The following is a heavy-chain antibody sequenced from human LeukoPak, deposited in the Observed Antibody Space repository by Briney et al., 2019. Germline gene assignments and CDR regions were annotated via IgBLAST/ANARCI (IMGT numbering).Heavy chain of an antibody. Sequence: GGSLRLSCAASGFTFDDYAMHWVRHAPGKGLEWVSGISWNSDNKDYADSVKGRFTISRDTAKKSLYLQMNNLRTEATAMYYCAKPRLYGSGSPFQHWGQGTLVTVSS. CDR1: GFTFDDYA. J-gene: IGHJ1*01. V-gene: IGHV3-9*01. D-gene: IGHD3-10*01. CDR3: AKPRLYGSGSPFQH. CDR2: ISWNSDNK.